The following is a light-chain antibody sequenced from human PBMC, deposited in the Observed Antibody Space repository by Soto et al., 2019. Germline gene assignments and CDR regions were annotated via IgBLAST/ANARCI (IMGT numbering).Light chain of an antibody. V-gene: IGKV3-15*01. CDR2: GAS. Sequence: EIVMTQSPATLSVSPGESATLSCRASQSISSELAWYQQKPGQPPRLLIYGASTRATGVPARFTGSGSGSDLTLNISGLQSEDFAVYYCQQGHNWPLTFGQGTRLE. J-gene: IGKJ2*01. CDR1: QSISSE. CDR3: QQGHNWPLT.